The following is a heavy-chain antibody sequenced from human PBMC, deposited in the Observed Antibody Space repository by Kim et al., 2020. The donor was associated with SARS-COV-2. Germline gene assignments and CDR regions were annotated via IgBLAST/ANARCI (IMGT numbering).Heavy chain of an antibody. CDR2: T. Sequence: TYYNPSLKSRVTISVDTSKNQFSLKLSSVTAADTAVYYCARVVITWGMDVWGQGTTVTVSS. D-gene: IGHD3-22*01. CDR3: ARVVITWGMDV. J-gene: IGHJ6*02. V-gene: IGHV4-39*07.